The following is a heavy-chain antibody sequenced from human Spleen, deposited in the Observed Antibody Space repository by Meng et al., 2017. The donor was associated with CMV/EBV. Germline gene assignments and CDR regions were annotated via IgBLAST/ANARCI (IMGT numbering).Heavy chain of an antibody. J-gene: IGHJ6*02. CDR1: GFTFDDFA. CDR2: ISGNSGFI. V-gene: IGHV3-9*03. D-gene: IGHD3-3*01. Sequence: SLKISCAASGFTFDDFAMHWVRQSPGEGLEWVSGISGNSGFIGYADSVKGRFTISRDNAKNSLYLQMNSLRAEDMALYYCAKDRVVYDFSYGMDVWGQGTTVTVSS. CDR3: AKDRVVYDFSYGMDV.